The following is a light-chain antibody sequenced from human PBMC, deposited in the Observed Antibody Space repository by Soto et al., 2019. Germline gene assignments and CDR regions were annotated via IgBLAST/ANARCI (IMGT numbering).Light chain of an antibody. J-gene: IGKJ1*01. CDR2: GAS. CDR3: QQYEAVVT. V-gene: IGKV3-20*01. CDR1: QSLTNNY. Sequence: EIVLTHSPGTLSLSPGAIATLSCRASQSLTNNYFARYQQKPGRALRLLIDGASTRATGIPDRFSGSGSGTDFTLTISRLEPEDVAVYYCQQYEAVVTFGQGTKVDIK.